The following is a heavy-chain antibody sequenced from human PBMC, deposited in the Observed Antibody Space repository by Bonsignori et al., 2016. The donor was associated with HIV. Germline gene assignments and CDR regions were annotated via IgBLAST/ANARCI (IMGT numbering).Heavy chain of an antibody. CDR2: FTSAGRR. CDR1: GFTFSDYA. V-gene: IGHV3-23*01. D-gene: IGHD1-26*01. Sequence: ESLKISCAASGFTFSDYAMSWIRQTPEKGLQWVAAFTSAGRRYYADSVKGRFTISRDNSKRTVSLEMNSLGAEDTARYFCVKEGGDRTFAHWGQGTVVTVSS. CDR3: VKEGGDRTFAH. J-gene: IGHJ4*02.